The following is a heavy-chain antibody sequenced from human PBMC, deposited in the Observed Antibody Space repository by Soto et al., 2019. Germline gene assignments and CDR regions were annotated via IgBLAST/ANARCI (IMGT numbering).Heavy chain of an antibody. CDR3: AKDIDYYDSSGSLDY. V-gene: IGHV3-23*01. Sequence: GGSLRLSCAASGFTFSSYAMSWVRQAPGKGLEWVSAISGSGGSTYYADSVKGRFTISRDNSKNTLYLQMNSLRAEDTAVYYCAKDIDYYDSSGSLDYWGQGTLVTVSS. J-gene: IGHJ4*02. CDR1: GFTFSSYA. CDR2: ISGSGGST. D-gene: IGHD3-22*01.